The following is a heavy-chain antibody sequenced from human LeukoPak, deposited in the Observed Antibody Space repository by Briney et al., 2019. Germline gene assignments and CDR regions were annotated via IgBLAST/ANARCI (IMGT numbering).Heavy chain of an antibody. CDR2: ISYDGRNE. D-gene: IGHD1-26*01. V-gene: IGHV3-30*04. CDR3: ARRKVGATSEYYFDY. J-gene: IGHJ4*02. Sequence: GGSLRLSCAASGFTFSDYAMHWVRQAPGKGLEWVAVISYDGRNEYYGDSVKGRFTISRDNSKKTLYLQMNSLRPEDTAVYYCARRKVGATSEYYFDYWGQGTLVTVSS. CDR1: GFTFSDYA.